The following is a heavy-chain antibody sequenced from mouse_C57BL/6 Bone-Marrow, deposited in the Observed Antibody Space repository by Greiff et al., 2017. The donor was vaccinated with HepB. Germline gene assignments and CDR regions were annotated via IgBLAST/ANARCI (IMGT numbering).Heavy chain of an antibody. CDR3: ARADPFYYGNRGYYFDY. V-gene: IGHV1-69*01. D-gene: IGHD1-1*01. Sequence: VQLQQPGAELVMPGASVKLSCKASGYTFTSYWMHWVQQRPGQGLEWIGEIDHSDSYTNSNQKFKGKSTLTVDKSSITAYMQLSSLTSEDSAVYYCARADPFYYGNRGYYFDYWGQGTTLTVSS. CDR2: IDHSDSYT. CDR1: GYTFTSYW. J-gene: IGHJ2*01.